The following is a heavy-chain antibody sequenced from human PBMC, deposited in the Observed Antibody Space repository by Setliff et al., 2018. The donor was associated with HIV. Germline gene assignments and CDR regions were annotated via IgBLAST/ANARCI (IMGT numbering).Heavy chain of an antibody. CDR1: GFNFKNAW. Sequence: PGGSLRLSCAGSGFNFKNAWMSWVRQAPGKGLEWVALIRYDGNWDTYAESVKGRFTISRDNSRNMAYLQINGLGPEDTGLYYCAKEIPGATDYWGQGTLVTVSS. D-gene: IGHD5-12*01. V-gene: IGHV3-30*02. CDR3: AKEIPGATDY. J-gene: IGHJ4*02. CDR2: IRYDGNWD.